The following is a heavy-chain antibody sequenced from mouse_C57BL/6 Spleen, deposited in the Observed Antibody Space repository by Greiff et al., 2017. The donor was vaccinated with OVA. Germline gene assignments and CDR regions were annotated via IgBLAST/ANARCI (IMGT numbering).Heavy chain of an antibody. Sequence: QVQLQQSGAELVRPGTSVKVSCKASGYAFTNYLIEWVKQRPGQGLEWIGVINPGSGGTNYNEKFKGKATLTADKSSSTAYMQLSSLTSEDSAVYFCARDGTMVTSMDYWGQGTSVTVSS. D-gene: IGHD2-2*01. CDR3: ARDGTMVTSMDY. V-gene: IGHV1-54*01. J-gene: IGHJ4*01. CDR1: GYAFTNYL. CDR2: INPGSGGT.